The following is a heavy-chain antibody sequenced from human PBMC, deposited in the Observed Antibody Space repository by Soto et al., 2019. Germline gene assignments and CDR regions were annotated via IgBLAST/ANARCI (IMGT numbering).Heavy chain of an antibody. CDR1: GGSFSGYY. J-gene: IGHJ4*02. V-gene: IGHV4-34*01. Sequence: SETLSLTCAVYGGSFSGYYWSWIRRPPGKGLEWIGEINHSGSTNYNPSLKSRVTISVDTSKNQFSLKLSSVTAADTAVYYCARVLTPTGFVDYWGQGTLVTVSS. CDR3: ARVLTPTGFVDY. D-gene: IGHD3-10*01. CDR2: INHSGST.